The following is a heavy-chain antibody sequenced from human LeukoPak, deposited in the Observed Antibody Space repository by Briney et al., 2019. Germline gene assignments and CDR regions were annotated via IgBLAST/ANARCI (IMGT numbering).Heavy chain of an antibody. D-gene: IGHD4-17*01. V-gene: IGHV4-34*01. Sequence: PSEPLSLTCGVSGVSFSTYYWSWIRQSPEKGLEWIGEVNHSGYTNYNPSLKSRVTISVDTSKNQFSLKLRSVTAADTAVYYCARQLYGSDYWGQGTLVTVSS. J-gene: IGHJ4*02. CDR3: ARQLYGSDY. CDR2: VNHSGYT. CDR1: GVSFSTYY.